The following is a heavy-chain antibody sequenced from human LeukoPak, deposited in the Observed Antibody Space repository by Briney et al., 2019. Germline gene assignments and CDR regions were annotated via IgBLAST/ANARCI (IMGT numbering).Heavy chain of an antibody. CDR3: ARVGYSGSYYLAFDI. V-gene: IGHV4-61*01. Sequence: SETLSLTCTVSSGSVSSGSYYWSWIRQPPGKGLEWIGYIYYSGSTNYNPSLKSRVTISVDTSKNQFSLKLSSVTAADTAVYYCARVGYSGSYYLAFDIWGQGTMVTVSS. CDR1: SGSVSSGSYY. D-gene: IGHD1-26*01. J-gene: IGHJ3*02. CDR2: IYYSGST.